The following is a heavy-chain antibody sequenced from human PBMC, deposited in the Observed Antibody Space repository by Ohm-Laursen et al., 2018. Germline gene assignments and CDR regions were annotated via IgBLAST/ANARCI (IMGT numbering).Heavy chain of an antibody. J-gene: IGHJ3*01. Sequence: SLRLSCTASGFTFSSYAMAWVRQTPGKGLEWVANINRDGGSESYVDSVQGRFTISRDNAKSLLYLQMNNLRAEDTAMYYCSRDYLSIWGQGTLVTVSS. CDR2: INRDGGSE. D-gene: IGHD2/OR15-2a*01. V-gene: IGHV3-7*01. CDR3: SRDYLSI. CDR1: GFTFSSYA.